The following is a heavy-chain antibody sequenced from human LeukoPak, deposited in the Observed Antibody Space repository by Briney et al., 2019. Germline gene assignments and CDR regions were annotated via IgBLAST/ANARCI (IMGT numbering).Heavy chain of an antibody. V-gene: IGHV3-23*01. J-gene: IGHJ4*02. CDR3: AKGSGGYDFDS. D-gene: IGHD3-16*01. CDR2: ISPSGEST. CDR1: GFPFGSHA. Sequence: PGGSLRLSCAASGFPFGSHAMNWVRQAPGKGLEWVSDISPSGESTDYADSVKGRFTISRDNSKNTLYLQMDSLRDKDRAVYFCAKGSGGYDFDSWGQGTPVTVSS.